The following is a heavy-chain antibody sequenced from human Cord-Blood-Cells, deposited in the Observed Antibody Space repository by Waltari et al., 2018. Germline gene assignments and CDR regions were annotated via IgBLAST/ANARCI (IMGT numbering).Heavy chain of an antibody. CDR3: ASHRPYSGSYYFDY. D-gene: IGHD1-26*01. CDR1: GFTVSSNY. CDR2: IYSGGST. Sequence: EVQLVESGGGLIQPGGSLRLSCAASGFTVSSNYMSWVRQAPGKGLEWVSVIYSGGSTYYADSVKGRFTISRDNSKNTLYRQMNSLRAEDTAVYYCASHRPYSGSYYFDYWGQGTLVTVSS. J-gene: IGHJ4*02. V-gene: IGHV3-53*01.